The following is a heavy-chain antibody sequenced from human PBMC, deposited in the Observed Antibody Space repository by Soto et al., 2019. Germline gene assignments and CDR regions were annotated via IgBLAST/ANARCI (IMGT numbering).Heavy chain of an antibody. Sequence: SVKVSCKASGGTFSSYAISWVRQAPGQGLEWMGGIIPIFGTANYAQKFQDRVTITADKSTSTAYMELSSLRSEDTAVYYCARVVVVAATWYYFDYWGQGTLVTVSS. V-gene: IGHV1-69*06. J-gene: IGHJ4*02. CDR2: IIPIFGTA. CDR3: ARVVVVAATWYYFDY. D-gene: IGHD2-15*01. CDR1: GGTFSSYA.